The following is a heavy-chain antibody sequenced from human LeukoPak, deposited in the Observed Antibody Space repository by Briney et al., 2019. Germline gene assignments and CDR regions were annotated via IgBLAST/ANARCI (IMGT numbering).Heavy chain of an antibody. Sequence: SETLSLTCTVSGGSISSSSYYWGWIRQPPGKGLEWIGSIYYSGSTYYNPSLKSRVTISVDTSKNQFSLKLSSVTAADTAVYYCARRNREHYYYGMDVWGQGTTVTVSS. J-gene: IGHJ6*02. D-gene: IGHD1-26*01. V-gene: IGHV4-39*01. CDR1: GGSISSSSYY. CDR3: ARRNREHYYYGMDV. CDR2: IYYSGST.